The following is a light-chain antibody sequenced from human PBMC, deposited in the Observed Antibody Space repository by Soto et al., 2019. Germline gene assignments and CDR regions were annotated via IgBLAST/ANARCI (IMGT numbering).Light chain of an antibody. CDR2: GAS. CDR1: QSVSSSS. CDR3: QQYDNSPPWT. V-gene: IGKV3-20*01. J-gene: IGKJ1*01. Sequence: EMVLTQSPGTLSLSPGERATLSCRASQSVSSSSLAWYQQKPGQAPRLLIYGASSRATGIPDRFSGSGSGTDFTLTISRLEPEDFAVYYCQQYDNSPPWTFGQGTKVEIK.